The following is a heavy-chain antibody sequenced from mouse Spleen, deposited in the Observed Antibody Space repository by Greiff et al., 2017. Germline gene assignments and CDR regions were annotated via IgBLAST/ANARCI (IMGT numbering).Heavy chain of an antibody. Sequence: VQLQQSGPELVKPGASVKMSCKASGYTFTDYYMNWVKQSHGKGLEWIGVINPYNGGTSYNQKFKGKATLTVDKSSSTAYMELNSLTSEDSAVYYCARGDYGSFYDAMDYWGQGTSVTVSS. CDR2: INPYNGGT. D-gene: IGHD1-1*01. CDR3: ARGDYGSFYDAMDY. J-gene: IGHJ4*01. CDR1: GYTFTDYY. V-gene: IGHV1-19*01.